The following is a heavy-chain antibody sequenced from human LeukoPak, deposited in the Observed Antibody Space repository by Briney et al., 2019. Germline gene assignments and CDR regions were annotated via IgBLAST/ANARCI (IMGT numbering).Heavy chain of an antibody. J-gene: IGHJ4*02. CDR1: GGSISSSSYY. D-gene: IGHD6-13*01. CDR2: IYYSGST. Sequence: KPSETLSLTCTVSGGSISSSSYYWGWIRQPPGKGLEWIGSIYYSGSTYYNPSLKSRVTISVDTSKNQFSLKLSSVTAADTAVYYCARGSVAAAGRPFDYWGQGTLVTVSS. CDR3: ARGSVAAAGRPFDY. V-gene: IGHV4-39*07.